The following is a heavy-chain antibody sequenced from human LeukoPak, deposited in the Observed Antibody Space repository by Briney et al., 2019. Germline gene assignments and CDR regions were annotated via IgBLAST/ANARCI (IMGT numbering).Heavy chain of an antibody. V-gene: IGHV1-2*06. D-gene: IGHD3-22*01. CDR3: AISFFYDNSGYYP. J-gene: IGHJ5*02. Sequence: GASVKVSCKASGYTFTGYYMHWVRQAPGQGLEWMRRINPNSGGTNYAQKFQGRVTMTRDTSITTAYMELSRLRSDDTAVYYCAISFFYDNSGYYPWGQGTLVTVSS. CDR2: INPNSGGT. CDR1: GYTFTGYY.